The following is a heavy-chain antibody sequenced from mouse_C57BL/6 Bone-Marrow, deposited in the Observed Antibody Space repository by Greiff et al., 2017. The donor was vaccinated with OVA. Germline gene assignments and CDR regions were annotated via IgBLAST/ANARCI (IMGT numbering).Heavy chain of an antibody. V-gene: IGHV1-76*01. J-gene: IGHJ4*01. D-gene: IGHD3-3*01. CDR3: ARWGDLDAMDY. Sequence: VQLQQPGAELVKPGASVKLSCKASGYTFTSYWMHWVKQRPGQGLEWIARIYPGSGNTYYNEKFKGKATLTAEKSSSTAYMQLSSLTSEDSAVYFCARWGDLDAMDYWGQGTSVTVSS. CDR1: GYTFTSYW. CDR2: IYPGSGNT.